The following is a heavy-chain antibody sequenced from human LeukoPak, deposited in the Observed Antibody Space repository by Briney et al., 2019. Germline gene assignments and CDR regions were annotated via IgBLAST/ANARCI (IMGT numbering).Heavy chain of an antibody. Sequence: GESLRLSCAASGFTFSVTWMGWVRQAPGKGLEWVANIKRDGGEIYYVESVKGRFTISRDNSKNSLYLQMNSLRAEDTAVYYCERLSDNINCFVFDSCGQRSLVTVSS. CDR3: ERLSDNINCFVFDS. D-gene: IGHD1-1*01. J-gene: IGHJ4*02. CDR1: GFTFSVTW. V-gene: IGHV3-7*01. CDR2: IKRDGGEI.